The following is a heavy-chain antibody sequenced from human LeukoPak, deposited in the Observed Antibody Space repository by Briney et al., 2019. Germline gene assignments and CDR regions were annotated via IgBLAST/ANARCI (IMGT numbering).Heavy chain of an antibody. CDR3: ATDTRGH. CDR1: GYTLTELS. J-gene: IGHJ4*02. V-gene: IGHV1-24*01. Sequence: ASVKVSCKVSGYTLTELSMHWVRQAPGKGLEWMGGFDPEDGETIYAQKFQGRVTMTKDTSTDTAYMELSSLRSEDTAVYYCATDTRGHWGQGTLVTVSS. CDR2: FDPEDGET. D-gene: IGHD5-12*01.